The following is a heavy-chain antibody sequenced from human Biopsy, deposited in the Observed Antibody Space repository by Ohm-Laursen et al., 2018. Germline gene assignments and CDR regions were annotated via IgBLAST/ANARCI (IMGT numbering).Heavy chain of an antibody. CDR3: ARATNSTGWPYYYFYDMDV. CDR2: IYYSGST. D-gene: IGHD2/OR15-2a*01. CDR1: GGSISSDY. Sequence: PSETLSLTRTVSGGSISSDYWSWIRQTPGKGLEWIGYIYYSGSTNYNPSLKSRVTISVDTSKNQFFLRLNSVTVADTAMYYWARATNSTGWPYYYFYDMDVWGQGTTVTVSS. J-gene: IGHJ6*02. V-gene: IGHV4-59*12.